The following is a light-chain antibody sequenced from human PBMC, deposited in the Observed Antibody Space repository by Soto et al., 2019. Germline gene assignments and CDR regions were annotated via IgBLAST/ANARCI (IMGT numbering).Light chain of an antibody. CDR2: DDS. Sequence: SYELTQPPSVSVAPGQTARITCGGDNIGTKSVHWNQQKPGQAPVLVVDDDSDRPSGIPERFSGSNSGNTATLTISRVEAGDEAAYYCQVWDGSSDHRVFGGGTKLTVL. CDR1: NIGTKS. J-gene: IGLJ3*02. CDR3: QVWDGSSDHRV. V-gene: IGLV3-21*02.